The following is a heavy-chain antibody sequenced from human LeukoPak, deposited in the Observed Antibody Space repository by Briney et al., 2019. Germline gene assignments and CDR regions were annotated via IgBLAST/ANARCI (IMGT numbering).Heavy chain of an antibody. V-gene: IGHV4-59*13. CDR3: ARGEYSSGWYLMWFDP. D-gene: IGHD6-19*01. CDR1: GRSISSYY. CDR2: IYYSGSA. J-gene: IGHJ5*02. Sequence: SETLSLTCSVSGRSISSYYWSWIRQPPGKGLECFGYIYYSGSANYNPSLKSRVTISVDTYKNQFSLKLSSVTAADTAVYYCARGEYSSGWYLMWFDPWGQGTLVTVSS.